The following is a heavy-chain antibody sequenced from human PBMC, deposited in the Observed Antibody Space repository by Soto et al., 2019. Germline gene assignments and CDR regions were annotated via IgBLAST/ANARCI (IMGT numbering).Heavy chain of an antibody. D-gene: IGHD3-16*02. Sequence: PGGSKRLSCAASGFPISSYDMHWVRQDPGKGLEWVAVIWYDGSNKYYADSVKGRFTISRDNSKNTLYLQMNSLRAEDTAVYYCARDRIRGSYRPYYFDYWGQGTLVTVSS. J-gene: IGHJ4*02. CDR1: GFPISSYD. CDR2: IWYDGSNK. CDR3: ARDRIRGSYRPYYFDY. V-gene: IGHV3-33*01.